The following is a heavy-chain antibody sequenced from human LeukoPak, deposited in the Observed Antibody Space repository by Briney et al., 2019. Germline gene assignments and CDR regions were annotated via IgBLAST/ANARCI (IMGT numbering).Heavy chain of an antibody. D-gene: IGHD3-9*01. V-gene: IGHV3-21*01. CDR3: ARGEHSFVLRYFAMFDP. Sequence: GGSLRLSCAASGFTFSSYSMNWVRQAPGKGLGWVSSISSRSSYIYYADSGKGRFTISRENAKNSLYLQMNSLRAEDTAVYYCARGEHSFVLRYFAMFDPWGQGTLVTVPS. CDR2: ISSRSSYI. J-gene: IGHJ5*02. CDR1: GFTFSSYS.